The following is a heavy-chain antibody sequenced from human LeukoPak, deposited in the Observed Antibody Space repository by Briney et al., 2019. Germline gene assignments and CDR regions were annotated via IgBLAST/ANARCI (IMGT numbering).Heavy chain of an antibody. J-gene: IGHJ6*02. V-gene: IGHV3-11*05. CDR2: ISGGSSGNT. Sequence: GGSLRLSCAASGFTFSDYYMRWIRQAPGKGLEWVSGISGGSSGNTNYADSVKGRFTISRDNAKNSLYLQMNSLRAEDTAVYFCARGSFYYAMDVWGQGTTVTVSS. CDR1: GFTFSDYY. CDR3: ARGSFYYAMDV.